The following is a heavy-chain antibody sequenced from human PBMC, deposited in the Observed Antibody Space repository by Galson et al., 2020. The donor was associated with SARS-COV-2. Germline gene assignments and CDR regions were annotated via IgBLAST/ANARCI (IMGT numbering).Heavy chain of an antibody. D-gene: IGHD1-1*01. Sequence: GGSLRLSCAASGFTFDDYAMHWVRQAPGKGLEWVSLISWDGGSTYYADSVKGRFTISRDNSKNSLYLQMNSLRAEDTALYYCAKDRLELETLYYFDYWGQGTLVTVSS. CDR1: GFTFDDYA. CDR3: AKDRLELETLYYFDY. J-gene: IGHJ4*02. CDR2: ISWDGGST. V-gene: IGHV3-43D*03.